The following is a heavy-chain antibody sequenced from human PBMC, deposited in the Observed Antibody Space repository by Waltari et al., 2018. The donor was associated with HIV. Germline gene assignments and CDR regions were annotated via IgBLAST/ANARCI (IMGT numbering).Heavy chain of an antibody. V-gene: IGHV3-21*01. CDR2: MSSGSVYI. Sequence: VQLVESGGGLVKPGGALRLSCAASRFTFSSYSMNWVRQAPGKGLEWVSSMSSGSVYIYYADSVKGRFTISRDNAKNSLYLQMNSLRAEDTAVYYCARDEAEMATLTAFDIWGQGTMVTVSS. J-gene: IGHJ3*02. CDR3: ARDEAEMATLTAFDI. D-gene: IGHD5-12*01. CDR1: RFTFSSYS.